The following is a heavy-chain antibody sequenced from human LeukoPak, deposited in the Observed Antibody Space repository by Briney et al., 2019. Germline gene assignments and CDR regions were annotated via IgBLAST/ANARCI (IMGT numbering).Heavy chain of an antibody. J-gene: IGHJ3*02. D-gene: IGHD2-2*03. CDR2: ISGSGGST. Sequence: GGSLRLSCAASGFTFSSYATSWVRQAPGKGLEWVSAISGSGGSTYYADSVKGRFTISRDNSKNTLYLQMNSLRAEDTAVYYCAKGPGVGYCSSTSCYLGAFDIWGQGTMVTVSS. CDR1: GFTFSSYA. CDR3: AKGPGVGYCSSTSCYLGAFDI. V-gene: IGHV3-23*01.